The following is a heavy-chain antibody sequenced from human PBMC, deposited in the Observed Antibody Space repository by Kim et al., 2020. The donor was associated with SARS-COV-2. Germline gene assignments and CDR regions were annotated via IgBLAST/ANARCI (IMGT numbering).Heavy chain of an antibody. J-gene: IGHJ6*02. V-gene: IGHV3-48*02. CDR3: AREMSAYGYYYYYGMDV. CDR2: ISSSSSTI. D-gene: IGHD4-17*01. Sequence: GGSLRLSCAASGFTFSSYSMNWVRQAPGKGLEWVSYISSSSSTIYYADSVKGRFTISRDNAKNSLYLQMNSLRDEDTAVYYCAREMSAYGYYYYYGMDVWGQGTTVTVSS. CDR1: GFTFSSYS.